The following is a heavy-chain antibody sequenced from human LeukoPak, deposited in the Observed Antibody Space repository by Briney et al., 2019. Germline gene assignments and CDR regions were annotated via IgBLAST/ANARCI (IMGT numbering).Heavy chain of an antibody. V-gene: IGHV1-18*01. CDR1: GYTFTSYG. D-gene: IGHD5-18*01. CDR2: ISAYNGNT. CDR3: ASEDTAMDAFDI. J-gene: IGHJ3*02. Sequence: ASVKVSCKASGYTFTSYGISWVRQAPGQGLEWMGWISAYNGNTNYAQKLQGRVTITTDESTSTAYMELSSLRSEDTAVYYCASEDTAMDAFDIWGQGTMVTVSS.